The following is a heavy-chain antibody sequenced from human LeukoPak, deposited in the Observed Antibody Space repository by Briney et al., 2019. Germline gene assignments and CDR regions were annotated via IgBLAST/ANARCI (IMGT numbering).Heavy chain of an antibody. CDR2: IWYDGSNK. Sequence: QPGRSLRLSCAASGVTFSSYGMHWVRQAPGKGLEWVAVIWYDGSNKYYADSVKGRFTISRDNSKNTLYLQMNSLRAEDTAVYYCARENSGWFDPWGQGTLVTVSS. CDR1: GVTFSSYG. CDR3: ARENSGWFDP. D-gene: IGHD4-23*01. V-gene: IGHV3-33*01. J-gene: IGHJ5*02.